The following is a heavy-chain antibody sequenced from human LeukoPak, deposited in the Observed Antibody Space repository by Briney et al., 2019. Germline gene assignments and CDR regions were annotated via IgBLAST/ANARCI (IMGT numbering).Heavy chain of an antibody. D-gene: IGHD4-17*01. CDR1: GFTFSSYG. V-gene: IGHV3-21*01. J-gene: IGHJ4*02. Sequence: PGRSLRLSCAASGFTFSSYGMNWVRQAPGKGLEWVSSISSSSSYIYYADSVKGRFTISRDNAKNSLYLQMNSLRAEDTAVYYCASDSRDYGDYARDYWGQGTLVTVSS. CDR2: ISSSSSYI. CDR3: ASDSRDYGDYARDY.